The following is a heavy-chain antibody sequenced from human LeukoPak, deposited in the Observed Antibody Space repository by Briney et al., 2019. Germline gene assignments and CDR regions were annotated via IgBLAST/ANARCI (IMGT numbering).Heavy chain of an antibody. V-gene: IGHV1-69*13. CDR1: GGTFSSYA. J-gene: IGHJ3*02. CDR3: AKNVVPYSSSWYGSASDI. Sequence: ASVKVSCKASGGTFSSYAISWVRQAPGQGLEWMGGIIPIFGTANYAQKFQGRVTITADESTSTAYMELSSLRSEDTAVYYCAKNVVPYSSSWYGSASDIWGQGTMVTVSS. D-gene: IGHD6-13*01. CDR2: IIPIFGTA.